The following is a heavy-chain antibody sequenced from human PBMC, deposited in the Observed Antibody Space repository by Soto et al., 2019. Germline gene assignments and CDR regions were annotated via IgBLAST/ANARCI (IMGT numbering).Heavy chain of an antibody. Sequence: QVQLVQSGAEVKKPGASVKVSCKASGYIFASYDINWVRQATGQGLEYLGWMNPNSGNTGYVQKFQGRVTMTRDTSISTAYKELSSLRSADSAVDFCGGVVKYGAYPRWLDPWGQGTLVTVSS. CDR2: MNPNSGNT. CDR1: GYIFASYD. D-gene: IGHD4-17*01. V-gene: IGHV1-8*02. CDR3: GGVVKYGAYPRWLDP. J-gene: IGHJ5*02.